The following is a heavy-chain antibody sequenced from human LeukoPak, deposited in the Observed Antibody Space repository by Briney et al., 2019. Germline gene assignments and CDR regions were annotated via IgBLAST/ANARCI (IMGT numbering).Heavy chain of an antibody. J-gene: IGHJ2*01. CDR1: GFTFSSYA. V-gene: IGHV3-33*01. Sequence: ERSLRLSCAASGFTFSSYAMHWVRQAPGKGLEWVAVIWYDGTNKYYTDSVKGRFTISRGISENTLYLQMNSLRAEDTAVYYCARDRGTIHWYFDLWGRGTLVTVSS. CDR3: ARDRGTIHWYFDL. CDR2: IWYDGTNK. D-gene: IGHD1-1*01.